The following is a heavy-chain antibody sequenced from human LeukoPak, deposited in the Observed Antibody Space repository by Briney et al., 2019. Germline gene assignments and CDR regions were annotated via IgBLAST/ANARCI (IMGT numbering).Heavy chain of an antibody. CDR2: IKQDGSEK. Sequence: GGSLSLSCAASGFTFSSYWMSWVRQAPGKGLEWVVNIKQDGSEKYYADSGKGRFTISRDNAKNSLYLQMNSLRADDTAVYYCARGKPSYYYDSSAYFYNGAFDVWGQGTMVTVSS. J-gene: IGHJ3*01. D-gene: IGHD3-22*01. CDR3: ARGKPSYYYDSSAYFYNGAFDV. CDR1: GFTFSSYW. V-gene: IGHV3-7*01.